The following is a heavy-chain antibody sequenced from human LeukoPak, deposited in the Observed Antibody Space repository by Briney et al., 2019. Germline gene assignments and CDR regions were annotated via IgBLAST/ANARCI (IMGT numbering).Heavy chain of an antibody. D-gene: IGHD3-22*01. J-gene: IGHJ4*02. CDR3: AKERYYYDSSLGY. V-gene: IGHV3-48*01. CDR1: GFTFSSYS. Sequence: PGGSLRLSCAASGFTFSSYSMNWVRQAPGKGLEWVSHITASGTAMFYADSVKGRFTVSRDNAKNSLYLQMNSLRAEDTAVYYCAKERYYYDSSLGYWGQGTLVTVSS. CDR2: ITASGTAM.